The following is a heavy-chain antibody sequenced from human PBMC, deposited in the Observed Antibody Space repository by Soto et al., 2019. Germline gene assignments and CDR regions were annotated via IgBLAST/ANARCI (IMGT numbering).Heavy chain of an antibody. V-gene: IGHV4-4*02. J-gene: IGHJ4*02. Sequence: QVQMQESGPGLVKPSGTLSLTCAVSGDSIMRSVWWTWVRQPAGKGLEWLGEVFHDGNTYYNPSLKSRITISVDKSTNEFSLKLASGTAADTAVYYCARKAWVRFDYWGQGALVTVSS. CDR2: VFHDGNT. CDR3: ARKAWVRFDY. CDR1: GDSIMRSVW. D-gene: IGHD7-27*01.